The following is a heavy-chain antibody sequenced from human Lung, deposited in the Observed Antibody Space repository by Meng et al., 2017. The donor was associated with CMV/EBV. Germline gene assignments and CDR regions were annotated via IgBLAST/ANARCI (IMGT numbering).Heavy chain of an antibody. CDR2: ISGSGTTT. CDR3: AKDRGGFRYCSGGTCYKFDY. CDR1: FSHFA. D-gene: IGHD2-15*01. J-gene: IGHJ4*02. V-gene: IGHV3-23*01. Sequence: FSHFAMNWVRQAPGEGLEWVSAISGSGTTTYYADSVKGRFIISRDSSKNTLYLQMNSLRAEDTAVYYCAKDRGGFRYCSGGTCYKFDYWGQGTLVTSPQ.